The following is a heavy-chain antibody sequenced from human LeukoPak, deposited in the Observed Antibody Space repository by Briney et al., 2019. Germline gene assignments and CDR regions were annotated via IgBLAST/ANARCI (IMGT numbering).Heavy chain of an antibody. V-gene: IGHV4-34*01. CDR3: ARLSVIVGAALEYYYYYMDV. Sequence: PSETLSLTCAVYGGTFSGYYWRWIRQPPGKRLEWVGESNDSGGTNYNPSLKSRVTISADKSKNQVSLRLTSVTAADTAVYYCARLSVIVGAALEYYYYYMDVWGQGTTVTVSS. CDR1: GGTFSGYY. D-gene: IGHD1-26*01. J-gene: IGHJ6*03. CDR2: SNDSGGT.